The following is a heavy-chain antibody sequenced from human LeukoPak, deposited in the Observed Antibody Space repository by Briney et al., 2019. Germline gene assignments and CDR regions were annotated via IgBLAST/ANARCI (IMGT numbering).Heavy chain of an antibody. V-gene: IGHV4-39*07. D-gene: IGHD3-10*01. CDR1: GGSISSSNYY. CDR3: AKSNGYGLVDI. J-gene: IGHJ3*02. CDR2: LYYSGSTSSGST. Sequence: PSETLSLTCTVSGGSISSSNYYWGWIRQPPGKGLEWIGSLYYSGSTSSGSTYYNPSLKSRVTISVDTSKNQFSLRLSSVTAADTAVYYCAKSNGYGLVDIWGQGTMVTVSS.